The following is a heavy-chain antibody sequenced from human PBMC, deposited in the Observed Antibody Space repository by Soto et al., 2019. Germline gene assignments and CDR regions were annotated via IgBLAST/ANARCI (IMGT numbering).Heavy chain of an antibody. Sequence: GGSLRLSCAASGFTFSSYAMHWVRQAPGKGLEWVAVISYDGSNKYYADSVKGRFTISRDNSKNTLYLQMNSLRAEDTAVYYCARDGCSSTSCYISPFDYWGQGTLVTVSS. CDR3: ARDGCSSTSCYISPFDY. J-gene: IGHJ4*02. D-gene: IGHD2-2*02. CDR2: ISYDGSNK. CDR1: GFTFSSYA. V-gene: IGHV3-30-3*01.